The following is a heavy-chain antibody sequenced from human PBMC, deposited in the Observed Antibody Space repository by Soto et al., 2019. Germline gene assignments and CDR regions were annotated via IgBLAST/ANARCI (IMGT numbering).Heavy chain of an antibody. CDR2: ISSTASYI. V-gene: IGHV3-11*06. CDR3: AGDSGVGATPKTDY. D-gene: IGHD1-26*01. Sequence: GGSLRLSCGASGFTFSEYDRSWIRQTPRKGLEWVSYISSTASYIDYADSVKGRFTISRDNSKNTLYLQMNSLRAEDTAVYYCAGDSGVGATPKTDYWAREPRSPSPQ. J-gene: IGHJ4*02. CDR1: GFTFSEYD.